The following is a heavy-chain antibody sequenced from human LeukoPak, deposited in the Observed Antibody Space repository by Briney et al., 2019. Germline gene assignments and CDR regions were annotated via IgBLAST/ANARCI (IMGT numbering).Heavy chain of an antibody. CDR2: ISYDGSNK. J-gene: IGHJ4*02. V-gene: IGHV3-30*18. D-gene: IGHD3-10*01. CDR1: GFTFSSYG. Sequence: GGSLRLSCAASGFTFSSYGMHWVRQAPGKGLEWVAVISYDGSNKYYADSVKGRFTISRDNSKNTLYLQMNSLRAEDTAVYYCAKGIRYYYGSGSYYPIDYWGQGTLVTVSP. CDR3: AKGIRYYYGSGSYYPIDY.